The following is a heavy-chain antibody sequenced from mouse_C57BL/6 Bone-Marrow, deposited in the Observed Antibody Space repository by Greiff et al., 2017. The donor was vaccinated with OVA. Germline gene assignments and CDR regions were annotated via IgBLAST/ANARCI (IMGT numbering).Heavy chain of an antibody. Sequence: QVQLQQSGAELVRPGASVTLSCKASGYTFTDYEMHWVKQTPVHGLEWIGAIDPETGGTAYNQKFKGKATLTADKSSSTAYMQLSSLTYEDSAVYYCARNYGSSYFFDYWGQGTTLTVSS. CDR1: GYTFTDYE. J-gene: IGHJ2*01. D-gene: IGHD1-1*01. V-gene: IGHV1-15*01. CDR2: IDPETGGT. CDR3: ARNYGSSYFFDY.